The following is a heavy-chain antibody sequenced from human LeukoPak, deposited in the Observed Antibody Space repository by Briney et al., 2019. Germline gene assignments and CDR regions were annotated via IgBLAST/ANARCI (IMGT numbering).Heavy chain of an antibody. J-gene: IGHJ5*02. V-gene: IGHV4-38-2*02. D-gene: IGHD1-26*01. CDR2: IYHSGST. CDR3: ARDKSGSYQRGVNWFDP. Sequence: SETLSLTCTVSGYSISSGYYWGWIRQPPGKGLEWIGSIYHSGSTFYNPSLRSRVTISVDTSKNQFSLKLSSVTAADTAVYYCARDKSGSYQRGVNWFDPWGQGTLVTVSS. CDR1: GYSISSGYY.